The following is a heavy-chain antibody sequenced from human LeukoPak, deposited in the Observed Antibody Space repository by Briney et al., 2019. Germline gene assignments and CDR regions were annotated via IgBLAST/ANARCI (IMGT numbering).Heavy chain of an antibody. CDR3: ASCSLSGGSCYDFDY. CDR2: ISAYNGNT. V-gene: IGHV1-18*01. CDR1: GYTFNSYG. D-gene: IGHD2-15*01. J-gene: IGHJ4*02. Sequence: GASVKVSCKASGYTFNSYGISRVRQAPGQGLEWMGWISAYNGNTNYAQKLQGRVTMTTDTSTSTAYMELRSLRSDDTAVYYCASCSLSGGSCYDFDYWGQGTLVTVSS.